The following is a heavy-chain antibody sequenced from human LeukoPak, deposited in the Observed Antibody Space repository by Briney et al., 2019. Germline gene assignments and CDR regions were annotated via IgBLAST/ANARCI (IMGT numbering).Heavy chain of an antibody. V-gene: IGHV3-30-3*01. J-gene: IGHJ4*02. D-gene: IGHD3-3*01. Sequence: GGSLRLSCAASGFTFSSYAMHWVRQAPGKGLEWVAVISYDGSNKYYADSVKGRFTISRDNSKNTLYLQMNSLRAEDTAVYYCARDRITIFGGQGTLVTVSS. CDR2: ISYDGSNK. CDR3: ARDRITIF. CDR1: GFTFSSYA.